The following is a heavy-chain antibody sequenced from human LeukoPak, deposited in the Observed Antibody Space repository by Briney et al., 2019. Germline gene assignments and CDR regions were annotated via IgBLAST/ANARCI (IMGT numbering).Heavy chain of an antibody. V-gene: IGHV1-2*02. Sequence: ASVKVSCKASGYTFTGYYMHWVRQAPGQGLEWMGWINPNSGGTNYAQKFQGRVTMTRDTSISTAYMELSRLRSDDTAVYYCASLQSGSRGYYYFMDVWGKGTTVTVSS. CDR3: ASLQSGSRGYYYFMDV. CDR2: INPNSGGT. CDR1: GYTFTGYY. D-gene: IGHD2-15*01. J-gene: IGHJ6*03.